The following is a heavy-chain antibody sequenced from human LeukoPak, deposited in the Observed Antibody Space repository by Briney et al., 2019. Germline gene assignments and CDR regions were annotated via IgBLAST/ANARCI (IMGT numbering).Heavy chain of an antibody. J-gene: IGHJ4*02. V-gene: IGHV4-31*03. CDR3: ARGPRYCSSTSCSTFGY. D-gene: IGHD2-2*01. CDR2: IYYSGST. Sequence: PSETLSLTCTVSGGSISRGGYYWSWIRQHPGKGLEWIGYIYYSGSTYYNPSLKSRVTISVDTSKNQFSLKLSSVTAADTAVYYCARGPRYCSSTSCSTFGYWGQGTLVTVSS. CDR1: GGSISRGGYY.